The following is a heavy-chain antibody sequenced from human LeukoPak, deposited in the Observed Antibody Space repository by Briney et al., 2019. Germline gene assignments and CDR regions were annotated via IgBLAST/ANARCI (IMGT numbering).Heavy chain of an antibody. CDR1: GFTVSSNY. J-gene: IGHJ6*03. CDR3: ATGDSSGYLSYYYYMDV. CDR2: IYSGGST. Sequence: PGGSLRLSCAASGFTVSSNYMSWVRQAPGKGLEWVSVIYSGGSTYYADSVKGRFTISRDNSKNTLYLQMNSLRAEDTAVCYCATGDSSGYLSYYYYMDVWGKGTTVTFSS. V-gene: IGHV3-66*02. D-gene: IGHD3-22*01.